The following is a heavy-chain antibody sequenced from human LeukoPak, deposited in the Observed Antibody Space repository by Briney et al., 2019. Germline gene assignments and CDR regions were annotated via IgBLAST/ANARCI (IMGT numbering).Heavy chain of an antibody. CDR3: AASGFDWLLGTYYFDH. CDR2: IVVGSGNT. Sequence: ASVKVSCKASGFTFTSSAVQWVRQARGQRLEWIGWIVVGSGNTNYAQKFQERVTITRDMSTSTAYMELSSLRSEDTAVYYCAASGFDWLLGTYYFDHWGQGTLVTVSS. V-gene: IGHV1-58*01. J-gene: IGHJ4*02. CDR1: GFTFTSSA. D-gene: IGHD3-9*01.